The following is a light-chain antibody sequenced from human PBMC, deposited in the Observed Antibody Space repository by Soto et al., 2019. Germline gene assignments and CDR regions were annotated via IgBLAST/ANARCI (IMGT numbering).Light chain of an antibody. CDR3: QQYNSYSWT. CDR1: QSISSW. CDR2: DAS. J-gene: IGKJ1*01. Sequence: DIQLTQSPSTLSAPAGDRVTMTCRASQSISSWLAWYQQKPGKAPKLLIYDASSLESGVPSRFSGSGSGTEFTLTISSLQPDDFATYYCQQYNSYSWTFGQGTKVDI. V-gene: IGKV1-5*01.